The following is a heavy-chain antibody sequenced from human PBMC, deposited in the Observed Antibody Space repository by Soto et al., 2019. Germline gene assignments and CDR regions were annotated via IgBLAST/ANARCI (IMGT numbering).Heavy chain of an antibody. D-gene: IGHD3-9*01. CDR3: ARLPLRYDILTGYYNVLYYFDY. CDR2: IYPGDSDT. J-gene: IGHJ4*02. CDR1: GYTFTDYC. V-gene: IGHV5-51*01. Sequence: GESLKISGKGSGYTFTDYCIGWVLQLPGKGLEWMGIIYPGDSDTRYSPSFQGHVTITVDKSTSTAYLQWNTLKASDTAMYYCARLPLRYDILTGYYNVLYYFDYWGQGTLVTVSS.